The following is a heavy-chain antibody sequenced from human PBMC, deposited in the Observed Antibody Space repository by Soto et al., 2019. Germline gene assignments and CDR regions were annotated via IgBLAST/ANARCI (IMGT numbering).Heavy chain of an antibody. V-gene: IGHV4-4*07. CDR3: GRDVKTTVET. CDR2: VFSSVSA. D-gene: IGHD1-1*01. J-gene: IGHJ4*02. Sequence: PSETLCLTCIVSGVSVRSYTWRWVRQPANKGLEWFGRVFSSVSATYNPYFKRRGSMSWETSENRMPLRLYTGPDADAAAYFCGRDVKTTVETWGQGTLVTVSS. CDR1: GVSVRSYT.